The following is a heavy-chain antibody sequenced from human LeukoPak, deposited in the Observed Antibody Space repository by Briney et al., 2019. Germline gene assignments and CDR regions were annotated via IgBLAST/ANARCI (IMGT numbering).Heavy chain of an antibody. CDR1: GFTFSSYG. J-gene: IGHJ6*04. CDR2: IRYDGSNK. Sequence: PGGSLRLSCAASGFTFSSYGMHWVRQAPGKGLEWVAFIRYDGSNKYYADSVKGRFTISRDNSKNTLYLQMNSLRAEDTAVYYCAKDWKSTAMAAGGSLDVWGKGTTVTISS. D-gene: IGHD5-18*01. V-gene: IGHV3-30*02. CDR3: AKDWKSTAMAAGGSLDV.